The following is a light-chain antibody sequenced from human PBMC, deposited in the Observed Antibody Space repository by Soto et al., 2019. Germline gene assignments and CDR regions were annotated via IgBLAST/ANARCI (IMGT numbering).Light chain of an antibody. CDR1: QNVDSNY. CDR3: QQYGSLSWT. Sequence: EIVLTQSPGTLSLYPGERATLSCRSSQNVDSNYLAWYQQKPGQAPRIIIFGASGRATGIPDRFSGSGSGTDFTLTISRLEPEDFAVYYCQQYGSLSWTFGQGTKVDI. J-gene: IGKJ1*01. CDR2: GAS. V-gene: IGKV3-20*01.